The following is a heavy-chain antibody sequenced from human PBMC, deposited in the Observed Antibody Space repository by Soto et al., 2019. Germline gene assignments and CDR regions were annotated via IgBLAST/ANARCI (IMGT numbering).Heavy chain of an antibody. D-gene: IGHD1-26*01. Sequence: SETLSLTCTVSGGSISSYYWSWIRQPPGKGLEWIGYIYYSGSTNYNPSLKSRVTISVDTSKNQFSLKLSSVTAADTAVYYCARDRGVLSWELRSRLVPADYGMDVWGQGTTVTVSS. V-gene: IGHV4-59*01. CDR2: IYYSGST. CDR3: ARDRGVLSWELRSRLVPADYGMDV. CDR1: GGSISSYY. J-gene: IGHJ6*02.